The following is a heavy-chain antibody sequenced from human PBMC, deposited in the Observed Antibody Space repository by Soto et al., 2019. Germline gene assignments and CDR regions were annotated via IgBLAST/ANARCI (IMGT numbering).Heavy chain of an antibody. Sequence: GASVKVSCKASGYTFATYGITWVRQAPGQGLEWVAWISVHTGDTKYAQKLQGRVTLTTDTFTTTAYMELRGLTSDDTAIYYCARARAEYSSSFSYYFDSWGQGTLVTVSS. V-gene: IGHV1-18*01. CDR1: GYTFATYG. J-gene: IGHJ4*02. D-gene: IGHD6-6*01. CDR2: ISVHTGDT. CDR3: ARARAEYSSSFSYYFDS.